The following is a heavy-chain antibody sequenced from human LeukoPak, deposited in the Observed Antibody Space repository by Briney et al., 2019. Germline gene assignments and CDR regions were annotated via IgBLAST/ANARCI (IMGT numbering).Heavy chain of an antibody. V-gene: IGHV3-23*01. CDR3: AKDSVLRYFDWLPDYFDY. Sequence: GGSLRLSCAASGFTFSSYAMSWVRQAPGKGLEWVSAISCSGGSTYYADSVKGRFTISRDNSKNTLYLQMNSLRAEDTAVYYCAKDSVLRYFDWLPDYFDYWGQGTLVTVSS. CDR1: GFTFSSYA. D-gene: IGHD3-9*01. J-gene: IGHJ4*02. CDR2: ISCSGGST.